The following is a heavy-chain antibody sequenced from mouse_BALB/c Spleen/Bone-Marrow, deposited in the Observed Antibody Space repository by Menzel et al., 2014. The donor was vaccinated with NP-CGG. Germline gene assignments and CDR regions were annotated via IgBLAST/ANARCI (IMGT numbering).Heavy chain of an antibody. J-gene: IGHJ1*01. V-gene: IGHV1-5*01. CDR3: TRYVYGGRDWYFDV. D-gene: IGHD1-1*01. Sequence: VQLQQSGTVLARPGASVKMSCKASGYTFTSFWMHWVKQRPGQGLEWIGAVYPGNNDTNYNQNFKGKAKLTAVTSTSTAYMEFSSLTNEDSAVCYCTRYVYGGRDWYFDVWGAGTTVTVSS. CDR2: VYPGNNDT. CDR1: GYTFTSFW.